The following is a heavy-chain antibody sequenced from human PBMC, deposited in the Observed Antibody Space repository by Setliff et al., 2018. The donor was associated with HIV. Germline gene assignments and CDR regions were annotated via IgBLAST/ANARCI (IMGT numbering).Heavy chain of an antibody. CDR2: IYSGGDT. D-gene: IGHD6-19*01. CDR1: GFTVSSNY. V-gene: IGHV3-66*02. CDR3: ANMQWASNAWYSFDY. J-gene: IGHJ4*02. Sequence: LRLSCAASGFTVSSNYMSWVRQAPGKGLEWVSLIYSGGDTYYADSVKGRFTISRDNSKNMLYLQMNNLRADDTAVYYCANMQWASNAWYSFDYWGQGALVTVSS.